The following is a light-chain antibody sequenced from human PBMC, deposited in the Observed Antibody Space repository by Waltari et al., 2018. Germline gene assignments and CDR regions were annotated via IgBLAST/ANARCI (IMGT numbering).Light chain of an antibody. CDR1: QSVSSSY. V-gene: IGKV3-20*01. CDR3: QQYGSSSYS. Sequence: DIVLTQSPGTLSLSPGERATLSCRASQSVSSSYLAWYQQKPGQAPRHLIYGASSWATGIPDRISGSVSGTDFTLTISRLEPEVLAVYYCQQYGSSSYSFGQGTNLEIK. CDR2: GAS. J-gene: IGKJ2*01.